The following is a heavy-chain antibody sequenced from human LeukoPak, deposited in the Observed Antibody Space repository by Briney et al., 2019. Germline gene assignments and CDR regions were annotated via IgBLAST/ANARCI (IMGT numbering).Heavy chain of an antibody. D-gene: IGHD3-10*01. CDR1: GFTFSSYA. J-gene: IGHJ5*02. V-gene: IGHV3-33*01. CDR2: IWYDGSNK. CDR3: ARDLIRVLWFGELLPAWFDP. Sequence: QTGRSLRLSCAASGFTFSSYAMHWVRQAPGKGLEWVAVIWYDGSNKYYADSVKGRFTISRDNSKNTLYLQMNSLRAEDTAVYYCARDLIRVLWFGELLPAWFDPWGQGTLVTVSS.